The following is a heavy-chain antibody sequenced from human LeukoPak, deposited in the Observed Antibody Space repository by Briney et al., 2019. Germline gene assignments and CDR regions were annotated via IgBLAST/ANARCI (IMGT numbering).Heavy chain of an antibody. Sequence: SETLSLTCTVSGGSISSYYWSWIRPSTGEGLEWSGYINYRGSTNYNPSLKSRVTISVDTSKNQFSLKLSSLTAADTAVYYCARSVLGYSYGLHIDYWGQGTLVTVS. J-gene: IGHJ4*02. CDR2: INYRGST. V-gene: IGHV4-59*01. CDR3: ARSVLGYSYGLHIDY. CDR1: GGSISSYY. D-gene: IGHD5-18*01.